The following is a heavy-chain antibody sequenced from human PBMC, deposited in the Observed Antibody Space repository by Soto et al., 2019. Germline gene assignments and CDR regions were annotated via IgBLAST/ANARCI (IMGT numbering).Heavy chain of an antibody. J-gene: IGHJ5*02. D-gene: IGHD1-26*01. CDR2: INPRGGGK. V-gene: IGHV1-46*01. CDR3: ARVALSGGGWLDP. CDR1: GYTFTSYY. Sequence: QVQLVQSGAEVKKPGASVNVSCKASGYTFTSYYMHWVRQATGQGLDWMGIINPRGGGKTYAQKYQGRVTVTRDASTSTVYMELRKLRSDDTAIYYCARVALSGGGWLDPCGQGTMVTVSS.